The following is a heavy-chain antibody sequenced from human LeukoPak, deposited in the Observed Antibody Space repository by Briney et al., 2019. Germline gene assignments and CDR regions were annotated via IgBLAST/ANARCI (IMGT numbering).Heavy chain of an antibody. V-gene: IGHV3-53*01. CDR3: TRDPPYPDFWSDF. D-gene: IGHD3-3*01. Sequence: GGSLRLSCAASGFSISSNHMSWVRQAPGKGLEWISLILTDDTTNYADSVKGRFTISRDISKNTLYLQMNSLRAEDTAMYYCTRDPPYPDFWSDFWGQGTLVTVSS. CDR1: GFSISSNH. CDR2: ILTDDTT. J-gene: IGHJ4*02.